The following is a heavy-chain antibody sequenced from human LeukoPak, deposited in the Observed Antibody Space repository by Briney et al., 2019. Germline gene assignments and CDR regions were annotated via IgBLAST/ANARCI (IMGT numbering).Heavy chain of an antibody. V-gene: IGHV1-69*05. J-gene: IGHJ4*02. D-gene: IGHD1-26*01. Sequence: GSSVKVSCKASGGTFSSYAISWVRQAPGQGLEWMGGIIPIFGTANYAQKFEGRVTITTDESTSTAYMELSSLRSEDTAVYYCARAGVGARGVDYWGQGTLVTVSS. CDR3: ARAGVGARGVDY. CDR2: IIPIFGTA. CDR1: GGTFSSYA.